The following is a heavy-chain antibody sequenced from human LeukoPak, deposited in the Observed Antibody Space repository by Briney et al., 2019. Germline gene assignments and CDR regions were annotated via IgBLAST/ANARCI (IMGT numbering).Heavy chain of an antibody. CDR1: GGSISSGDYY. J-gene: IGHJ4*02. Sequence: PSQTLSLTCTVSGGSISSGDYYWNWIRQPPGKGPEWIGYIYYSGSTYYNPSLKGRATISVDTSKNQFSLKLSSVTAADTAVYYCARGVKGRISMIRGVITALDCWGQGTLVTVSS. V-gene: IGHV4-30-4*01. D-gene: IGHD3-10*01. CDR2: IYYSGST. CDR3: ARGVKGRISMIRGVITALDC.